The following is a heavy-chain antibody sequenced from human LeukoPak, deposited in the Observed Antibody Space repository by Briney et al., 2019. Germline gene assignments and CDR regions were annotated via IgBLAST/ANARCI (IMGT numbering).Heavy chain of an antibody. J-gene: IGHJ4*02. V-gene: IGHV4-38-2*02. CDR2: IYHSGST. CDR3: ARERSSSSDY. CDR1: GYSISSGYY. Sequence: LETLSLTCAVSGYSISSGYYWGWIRQPPGKGLEWIGSIYHSGSTYYNPSLKSRVTISVDTSKNQFSLKLSSVTAADAAIYYCARERSSSSDYWGQGTLVTVSS. D-gene: IGHD6-6*01.